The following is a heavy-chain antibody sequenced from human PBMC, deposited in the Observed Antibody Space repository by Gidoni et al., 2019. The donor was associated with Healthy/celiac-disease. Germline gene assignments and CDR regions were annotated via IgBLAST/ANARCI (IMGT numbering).Heavy chain of an antibody. Sequence: EVQLVESGGGLVQPGGSLQLSCAASGFTFSGSAMHWVRQASGKGLEWVGRIRSKANSYATTYAASVKGRFTISRDDSKNTAYLQMNSLKTEDTAVYYCTGEDYYDSSGYYYTPFDYWGQGTLVTVSS. CDR2: IRSKANSYAT. V-gene: IGHV3-73*01. D-gene: IGHD3-22*01. CDR3: TGEDYYDSSGYYYTPFDY. CDR1: GFTFSGSA. J-gene: IGHJ4*02.